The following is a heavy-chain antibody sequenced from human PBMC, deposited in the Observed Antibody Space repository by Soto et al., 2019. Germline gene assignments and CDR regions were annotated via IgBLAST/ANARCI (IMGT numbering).Heavy chain of an antibody. CDR1: GGPIRSGGCY. V-gene: IGHV4-31*03. D-gene: IGHD6-13*01. J-gene: IGHJ6*02. Sequence: SETLSLTCTVSGGPIRSGGCYWSWVRQHPGRGLEWIGHIYYTGSTSYKPSLKSRVSMSLDTSKNQFSLMLSSVTAADTAVYYCARDCLSSSWSKSPYGMDVWGQGTTVTVSS. CDR2: IYYTGST. CDR3: ARDCLSSSWSKSPYGMDV.